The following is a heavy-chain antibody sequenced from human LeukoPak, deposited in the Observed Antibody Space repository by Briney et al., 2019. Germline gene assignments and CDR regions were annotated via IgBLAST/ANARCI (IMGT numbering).Heavy chain of an antibody. CDR1: GGTFSSYA. CDR3: ARYPRYLYYDILTGFPGNYYYYGMDV. J-gene: IGHJ6*02. D-gene: IGHD3-9*01. Sequence: ASVKVSCKASGGTFSSYAISWVRQAPGQGLEWMGGIIPIFGTANYAQKFQGRVTITADESTSTAYMELSSLRSEDTAVYYCARYPRYLYYDILTGFPGNYYYYGMDVWGQGTTVTVSS. V-gene: IGHV1-69*13. CDR2: IIPIFGTA.